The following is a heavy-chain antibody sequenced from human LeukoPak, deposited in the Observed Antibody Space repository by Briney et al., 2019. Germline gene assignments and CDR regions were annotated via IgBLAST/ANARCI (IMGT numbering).Heavy chain of an antibody. V-gene: IGHV1-69-2*01. CDR3: AIEYYYDSSGYYQY. J-gene: IGHJ4*02. D-gene: IGHD3-22*01. CDR2: VDPEDGET. Sequence: ASVKVSCKVSGYTFTDYYMHWVQQAPGKGLEWMGLVDPEDGETIYAEKFQGRVTITADTSTDTACMELSSLRSEDTAVYYRAIEYYYDSSGYYQYWGQGTLVTVSS. CDR1: GYTFTDYY.